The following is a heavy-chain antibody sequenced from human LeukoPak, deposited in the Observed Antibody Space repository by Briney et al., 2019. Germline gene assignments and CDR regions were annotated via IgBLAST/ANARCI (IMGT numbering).Heavy chain of an antibody. Sequence: SETLSLTCAVSGASISSNNWWSWVRQPPGKGLEWIGEIYHSGSTNYTPSLKSRVTISIDKSKHQFSLKLSSVTAADTAVYYCALISRGIAVPGTELWGQGTLVTVSS. CDR1: GASISSNNW. J-gene: IGHJ4*02. CDR2: IYHSGST. V-gene: IGHV4-4*02. CDR3: ALISRGIAVPGTEL. D-gene: IGHD6-19*01.